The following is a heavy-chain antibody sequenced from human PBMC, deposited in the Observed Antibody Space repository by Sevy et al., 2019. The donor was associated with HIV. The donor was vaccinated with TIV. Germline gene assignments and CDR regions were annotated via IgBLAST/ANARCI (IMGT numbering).Heavy chain of an antibody. D-gene: IGHD2-21*02. Sequence: SETLSLTCTVSGGSINSDSYYWGWIRQPPGKGLEWIGNIYYSGTTYYYPSLKSRVTIPVDTSKNQFSLKLSSVTAPDTAVYYCARFEYGDYVAHFEYRGQGTLVTVSS. CDR1: GGSINSDSYY. V-gene: IGHV4-39*01. CDR2: IYYSGTT. CDR3: ARFEYGDYVAHFEY. J-gene: IGHJ4*02.